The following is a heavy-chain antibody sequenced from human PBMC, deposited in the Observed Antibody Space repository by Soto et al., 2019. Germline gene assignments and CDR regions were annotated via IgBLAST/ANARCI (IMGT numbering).Heavy chain of an antibody. V-gene: IGHV1-8*01. CDR1: GYPLTSYD. CDR2: MNPNSGNT. J-gene: IGHJ4*02. Sequence: XSVKVACKASGYPLTSYDINWVRQATGQGLEWMGWMNPNSGNTGYAQKFQGRVTMTRNTSISTAYMELSSLRSEDTAVYYCGRGATNCTGGSCYSIDSWARGTQVTVSS. D-gene: IGHD2-15*01. CDR3: GRGATNCTGGSCYSIDS.